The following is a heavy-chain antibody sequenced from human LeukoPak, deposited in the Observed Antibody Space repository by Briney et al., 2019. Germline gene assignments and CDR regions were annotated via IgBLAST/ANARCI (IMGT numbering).Heavy chain of an antibody. D-gene: IGHD1-26*01. V-gene: IGHV4-61*02. J-gene: IGHJ5*02. Sequence: SQTLSLTCTVSGGYISSGSYYWTWIRQPAGKGLEWIGRISDSGTTNYNPSLKSRVTMSVDTSRNQFSLTLNSVTAADTAIYYCARWDGDPWGQGTLVTVSS. CDR1: GGYISSGSYY. CDR3: ARWDGDP. CDR2: ISDSGTT.